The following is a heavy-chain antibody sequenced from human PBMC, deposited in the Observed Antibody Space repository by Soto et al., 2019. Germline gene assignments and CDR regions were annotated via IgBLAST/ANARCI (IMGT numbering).Heavy chain of an antibody. CDR1: GFTFSRYS. V-gene: IGHV3-21*01. CDR3: AMEFEDMSTSLDL. J-gene: IGHJ4*02. CDR2: ISSTTNSI. Sequence: EVQLVESGGGLVKPGGSLRLSCAASGFTFSRYSMNWVRQAPGKGLEWVSSISSTTNSIYFADSVKGRFSISRDNANNLVYLKMNSLTAEATDVYYCAMEFEDMSTSLDLWGQGILVTVSS. D-gene: IGHD3-10*01.